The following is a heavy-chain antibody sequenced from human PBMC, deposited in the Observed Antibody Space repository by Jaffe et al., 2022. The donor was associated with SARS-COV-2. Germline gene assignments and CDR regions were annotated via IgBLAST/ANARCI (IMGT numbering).Heavy chain of an antibody. CDR1: GFTSSNYW. J-gene: IGHJ6*02. D-gene: IGHD3-16*02. Sequence: EVQLVESGGGLVQPGGSLRISCAASGFTSSNYWMSWVRQAPGKGLEWVANIKEDGSEKYYVDSVKGRFTISRDNAKKSLYLQMNSLRAEDTAVYYCARQGSGELSFYYYYYGMDVWGQGTTVTVSS. CDR2: IKEDGSEK. CDR3: ARQGSGELSFYYYYYGMDV. V-gene: IGHV3-7*01.